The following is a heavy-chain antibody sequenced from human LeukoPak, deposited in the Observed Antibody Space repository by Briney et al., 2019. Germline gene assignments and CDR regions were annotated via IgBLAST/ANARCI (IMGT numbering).Heavy chain of an antibody. CDR1: GDGVSSNSAA. D-gene: IGHD1-1*01. J-gene: IGHJ4*02. CDR2: TYYRSKWYN. V-gene: IGHV6-1*01. CDR3: ARGTLELDEIDY. Sequence: SQTLSLTCALSGDGVSSNSAAWNWIRQSPSRGLEWLGRTYYRSKWYNDYAVSVKSRITINPDTSKNQFSLQLNSVTPEDTAVYYCARGTLELDEIDYWGQGTLVTVSS.